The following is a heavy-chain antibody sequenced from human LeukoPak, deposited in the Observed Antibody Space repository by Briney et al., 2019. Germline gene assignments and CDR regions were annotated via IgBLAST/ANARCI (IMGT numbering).Heavy chain of an antibody. D-gene: IGHD4-17*01. V-gene: IGHV3-30-3*01. CDR3: ARDHVPDYGDYLGYYYYYGMDV. J-gene: IGHJ6*02. Sequence: PGGSLRLSCAASGFTFSSYAMHWVRQAPGKGLEWVAVISYDGSNKYYADSVKGRFTISRDNSKNTLYLQMNSLRAEDTAAYYCARDHVPDYGDYLGYYYYYGMDVWGQGTTVTVSS. CDR1: GFTFSSYA. CDR2: ISYDGSNK.